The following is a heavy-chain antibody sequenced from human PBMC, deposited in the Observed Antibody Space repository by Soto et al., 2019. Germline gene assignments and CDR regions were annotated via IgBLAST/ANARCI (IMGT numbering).Heavy chain of an antibody. Sequence: SETLSLTCTVSGGSISSSSYYWGWIRQPPGKGLEWIGSIYYSGSTYYNPSLKSRVTISGDTSKNQFSLKLSSVTAADTAVYYCARHLGYSFHLFNLDFDYWGQGTLVTVSS. J-gene: IGHJ4*02. CDR1: GGSISSSSYY. CDR3: ARHLGYSFHLFNLDFDY. CDR2: IYYSGST. D-gene: IGHD5-18*01. V-gene: IGHV4-39*01.